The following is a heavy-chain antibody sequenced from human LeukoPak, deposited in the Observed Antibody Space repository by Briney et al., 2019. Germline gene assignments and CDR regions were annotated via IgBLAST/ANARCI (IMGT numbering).Heavy chain of an antibody. CDR2: VYPVGFT. CDR1: GFTVTSNY. D-gene: IGHD2/OR15-2a*01. Sequence: GGSLRLSCAVSGFTVTSNYMSWVRQAPGKGLEWVSVVYPVGFTYHAASLKGRFTISRDTSKNTVYLQMNSLRAEDTAVYYCAIGGVIWRMDFWGQGTTVTVSS. J-gene: IGHJ6*02. CDR3: AIGGVIWRMDF. V-gene: IGHV3-66*01.